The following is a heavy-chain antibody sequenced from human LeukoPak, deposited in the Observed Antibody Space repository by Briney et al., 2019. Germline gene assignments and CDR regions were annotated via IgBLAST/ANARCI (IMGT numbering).Heavy chain of an antibody. Sequence: SETLSLTCTVSGGSISGYYWSWIRQPPGKGLEWIGEINHSGSTNYNPSLTSRVTISVDTSKNQFSLKLSSVTAADTAVYYCARLEHYDILTGYYRNWFDPWGQGTLVTVSS. CDR3: ARLEHYDILTGYYRNWFDP. CDR1: GGSISGYY. J-gene: IGHJ5*02. V-gene: IGHV4-34*01. D-gene: IGHD3-9*01. CDR2: INHSGST.